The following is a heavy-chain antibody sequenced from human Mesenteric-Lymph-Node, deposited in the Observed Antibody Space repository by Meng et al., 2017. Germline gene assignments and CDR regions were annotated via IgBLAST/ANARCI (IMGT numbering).Heavy chain of an antibody. D-gene: IGHD5-18*01. J-gene: IGHJ6*02. V-gene: IGHV3-7*01. CDR3: ASCGYINYYYYYGMDV. Sequence: GESLKISCAASGFTFSSYWMSWVRQAPGKGLEWVANIKQDGSEKYYVDSVKGRFTISRDNAKNSLYLQMNSLRAEDTAVYYCASCGYINYYYYYGMDVWGQGTTVTVSS. CDR1: GFTFSSYW. CDR2: IKQDGSEK.